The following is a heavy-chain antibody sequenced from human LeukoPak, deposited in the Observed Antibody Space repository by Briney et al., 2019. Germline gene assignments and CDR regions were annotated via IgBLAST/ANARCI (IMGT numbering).Heavy chain of an antibody. CDR1: GYTFTVYY. Sequence: GASVKVSFTASGYTFTVYYMHWVRQAPGQGLEWMGWINPNSGGTNYAQKFQGWVTMTRDTSISTAYMELSRLRSDDTAVYYCARELVVPAAFYYYYGMDVWGQGTTVTVSS. J-gene: IGHJ6*02. V-gene: IGHV1-2*04. CDR2: INPNSGGT. D-gene: IGHD2-2*01. CDR3: ARELVVPAAFYYYYGMDV.